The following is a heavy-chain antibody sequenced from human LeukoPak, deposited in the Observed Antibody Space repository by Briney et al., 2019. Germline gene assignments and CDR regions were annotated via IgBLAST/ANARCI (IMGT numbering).Heavy chain of an antibody. Sequence: ASVKVSCKASGYTFTTYGISWVRQAPGQGLEWMGWISAYNGHTKYAQKVQDRVTMTTDTSTSTAYMELRSLRSDDTAVYYCARCSNWNDMVFSYYYCMDVWGKGTTVTISS. D-gene: IGHD1-1*01. CDR1: GYTFTTYG. CDR3: ARCSNWNDMVFSYYYCMDV. J-gene: IGHJ6*03. CDR2: ISAYNGHT. V-gene: IGHV1-18*01.